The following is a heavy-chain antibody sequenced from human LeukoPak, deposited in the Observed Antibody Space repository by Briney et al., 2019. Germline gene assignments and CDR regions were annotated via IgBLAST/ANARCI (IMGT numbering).Heavy chain of an antibody. D-gene: IGHD1-26*01. CDR1: GYTFTGYY. V-gene: IGHV1-2*02. CDR2: INPNSGGT. CDR3: ASEAVGATRAGAFDI. J-gene: IGHJ3*02. Sequence: ASVKVSCKASGYTFTGYYMHWVRQAPGQGLEWMGWINPNSGGTNYAQKFQGRVTMNRDTSISTAYMELSRLRSDDTAVYYCASEAVGATRAGAFDIWGQGTMVTVSS.